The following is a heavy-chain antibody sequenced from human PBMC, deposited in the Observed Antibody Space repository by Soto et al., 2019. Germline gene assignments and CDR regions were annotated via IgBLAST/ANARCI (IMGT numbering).Heavy chain of an antibody. D-gene: IGHD2-8*01. CDR3: AKAPMVYGMPRGDYYYYYGMDV. J-gene: IGHJ6*02. CDR1: GGTFSSYA. V-gene: IGHV1-69*13. CDR2: IIPIFGTA. Sequence: ASVKVSCKASGGTFSSYAISWVRQAPGQGLEWMGGIIPIFGTANYAQKFQGRVTITADESTSTAYMELSNLRSEDTAVYYCAKAPMVYGMPRGDYYYYYGMDVWRQGTTVTVSS.